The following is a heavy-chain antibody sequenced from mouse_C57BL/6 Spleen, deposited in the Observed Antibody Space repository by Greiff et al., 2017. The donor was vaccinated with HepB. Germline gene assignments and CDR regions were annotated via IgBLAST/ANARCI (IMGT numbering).Heavy chain of an antibody. D-gene: IGHD2-5*01. CDR2: IDPSDSYT. CDR3: ARGYSNYVYYFDY. Sequence: QVQLQQPGAELVMPGASVKLSCKASGYTFTSYWMHWVKQRPGQGLEWIGEIDPSDSYTNYNQKFKGKSTLTVDKSSSTAYMQLSSLTSEDSAVYYCARGYSNYVYYFDYWGQGTTLTVSS. CDR1: GYTFTSYW. J-gene: IGHJ2*01. V-gene: IGHV1-69*01.